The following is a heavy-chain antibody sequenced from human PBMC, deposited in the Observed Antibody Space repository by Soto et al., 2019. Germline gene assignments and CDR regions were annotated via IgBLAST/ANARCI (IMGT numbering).Heavy chain of an antibody. Sequence: ASVKVSCKASGYTFTGYYMHWVRQAPGQGLEWMGWINPNSGGTNYAQKFQGRVTMTRDTSISTAYMELSRLRPDDTAVYYCARVPRVDTAMVPFDYWGQGTLVTVSS. CDR1: GYTFTGYY. J-gene: IGHJ4*02. V-gene: IGHV1-2*02. CDR3: ARVPRVDTAMVPFDY. D-gene: IGHD5-18*01. CDR2: INPNSGGT.